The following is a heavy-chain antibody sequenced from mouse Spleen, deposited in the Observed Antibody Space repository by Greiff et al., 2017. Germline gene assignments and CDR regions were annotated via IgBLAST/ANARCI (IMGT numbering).Heavy chain of an antibody. V-gene: IGHV1-15*01. J-gene: IGHJ4*01. CDR2: IDPETGGT. CDR1: GYTFTDYE. D-gene: IGHD2-3*01. Sequence: VQLQQSGAELVRPGASVTLSCKASGYTFTDYEMHWVKQTPVHGLEWIGAIDPETGGTAYNQKFKGKAILTADKSSSTAYMELRSLTSEDSAVYYCTNGGYFIMDYWGQGTSVTVSS. CDR3: TNGGYFIMDY.